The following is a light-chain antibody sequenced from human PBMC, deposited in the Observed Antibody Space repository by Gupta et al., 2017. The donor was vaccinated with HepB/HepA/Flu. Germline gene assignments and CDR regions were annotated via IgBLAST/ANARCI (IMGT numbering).Light chain of an antibody. Sequence: ETVLTQSPAPLSLSPGERATLSCRASQSVSSYLAWYQQKRGQAPRLLIYDASNRATGIPARFSGSGSGTDFTLTISSLEPEDFAVYYCQQRSNWPLTFGGGTKVESK. CDR1: QSVSSY. CDR3: QQRSNWPLT. J-gene: IGKJ4*01. CDR2: DAS. V-gene: IGKV3-11*01.